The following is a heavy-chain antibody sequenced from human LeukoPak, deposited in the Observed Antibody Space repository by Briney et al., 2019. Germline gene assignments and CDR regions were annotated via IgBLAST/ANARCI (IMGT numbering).Heavy chain of an antibody. CDR1: GFTFGDYY. V-gene: IGHV3-11*04. CDR3: ARDFRDIVVVVAAHDAFDI. D-gene: IGHD2-15*01. J-gene: IGHJ3*02. Sequence: PGGSLRLSCAASGFTFGDYYMTWIRQAPGKGLEWVSYISGTGSPIYYADSVKGRFTISRDNAKNSLSLQMNSLRAEDTAVYYCARDFRDIVVVVAAHDAFDIWGQGTMVTVSS. CDR2: ISGTGSPI.